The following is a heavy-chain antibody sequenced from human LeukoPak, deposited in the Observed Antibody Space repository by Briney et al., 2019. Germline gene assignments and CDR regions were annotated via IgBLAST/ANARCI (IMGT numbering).Heavy chain of an antibody. J-gene: IGHJ4*02. V-gene: IGHV3-7*01. CDR2: IRPDASAN. D-gene: IGHD3-10*01. Sequence: QTGGSLRLSCAAYGFIFSNNWMGWVRQAPGKGLEWVANIRPDASANIYAYSVKGRFTISRDNAKRSLYLHTNSRRPEDMGVYYCVMLLLRFGEAVSGFDSWGQGALVTVSS. CDR1: GFIFSNNW. CDR3: VMLLLRFGEAVSGFDS.